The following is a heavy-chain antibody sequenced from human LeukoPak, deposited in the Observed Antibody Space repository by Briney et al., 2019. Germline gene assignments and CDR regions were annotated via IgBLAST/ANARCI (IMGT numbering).Heavy chain of an antibody. Sequence: SETLSLTCTVSGGSFSSGDYYWSWIRQPPGKGLEWIAYMYYSGSTYYNPSLKSRVTMSADTSKNQLSLKLSSVTAADTAVYYCARPYYYDSRIDPWGQGILVTVSS. CDR3: ARPYYYDSRIDP. CDR2: MYYSGST. D-gene: IGHD3-22*01. CDR1: GGSFSSGDYY. J-gene: IGHJ5*02. V-gene: IGHV4-30-4*01.